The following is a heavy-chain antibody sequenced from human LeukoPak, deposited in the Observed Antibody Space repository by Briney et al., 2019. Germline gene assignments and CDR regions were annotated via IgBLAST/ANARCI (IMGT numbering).Heavy chain of an antibody. V-gene: IGHV3-74*01. Sequence: GGSLRLSCAASGFTFSSYWMHWVRQAPGKGLVWVSRLNSDGSSTRYADSVKGRFTISRDNAKNTLYLQMNSLRAEDTAVYYCVRDPPGDGTDVWGQGTPVTVSS. J-gene: IGHJ6*02. CDR3: VRDPPGDGTDV. CDR1: GFTFSSYW. CDR2: LNSDGSST.